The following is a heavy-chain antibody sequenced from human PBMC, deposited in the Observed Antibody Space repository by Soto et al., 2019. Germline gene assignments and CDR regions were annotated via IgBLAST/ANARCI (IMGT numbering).Heavy chain of an antibody. CDR3: ARRAAIFGVVNYYYGMDV. J-gene: IGHJ6*02. CDR1: GYSFTSYW. CDR2: IYPGDSDT. V-gene: IGHV5-51*01. D-gene: IGHD3-3*01. Sequence: ESLKISCKGSGYSFTSYWIGWVRQMPGKGLEWMGIIYPGDSDTRYSPSFQGQVTSSADKSISTAYLQWSSLKASDTAMYYCARRAAIFGVVNYYYGMDVWGQGTTVTVSS.